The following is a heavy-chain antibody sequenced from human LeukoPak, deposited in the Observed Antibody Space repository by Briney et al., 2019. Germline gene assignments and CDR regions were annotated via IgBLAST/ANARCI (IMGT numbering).Heavy chain of an antibody. D-gene: IGHD1-26*01. V-gene: IGHV3-21*01. CDR1: GFTFSDYS. CDR3: ARAHIQDYTIVGLVDH. Sequence: GGSLRLSCATSGFTFSDYSMNWVRQAPGQGLEWVSSISSRSTYAYYADSVRGRFTISRDSAKNSLFLQMDSLRVEGTAVYYCARAHIQDYTIVGLVDHWGQGTLVTVSS. J-gene: IGHJ5*02. CDR2: ISSRSTYA.